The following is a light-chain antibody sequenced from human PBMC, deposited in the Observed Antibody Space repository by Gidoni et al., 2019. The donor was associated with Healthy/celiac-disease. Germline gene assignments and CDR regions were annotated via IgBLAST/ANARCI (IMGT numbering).Light chain of an antibody. CDR2: AAS. V-gene: IGKV1-9*01. CDR1: QGISSY. J-gene: IGKJ3*01. Sequence: DIQLTQSPSFLSASVGDRVTITCRASQGISSYLAWYQQKPGKAPKLLIYAASTLQSGVPSRFRGSGSGTEFTLTLSSLQPEDFATYYCQQLNGYPFTFGPGAKVDIK. CDR3: QQLNGYPFT.